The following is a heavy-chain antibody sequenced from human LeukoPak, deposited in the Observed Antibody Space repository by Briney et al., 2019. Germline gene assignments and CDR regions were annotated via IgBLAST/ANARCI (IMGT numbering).Heavy chain of an antibody. CDR2: ITGRGETK. Sequence: GGSLRLSCAASGFTFSSYGMHWVRQAPGKGLEWVSGITGRGETKYYADSVKGRFTISRDDAKNLLYLDMNSLRAEDTAVYYCARGHTAVTRHFDFWGQGTLVTVSS. CDR3: ARGHTAVTRHFDF. V-gene: IGHV3-48*04. D-gene: IGHD4-17*01. CDR1: GFTFSSYG. J-gene: IGHJ4*02.